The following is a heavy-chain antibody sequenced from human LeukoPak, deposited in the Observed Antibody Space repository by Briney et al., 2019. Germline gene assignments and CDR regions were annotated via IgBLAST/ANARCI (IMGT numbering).Heavy chain of an antibody. D-gene: IGHD3-9*01. CDR1: GGSISSGSYY. CDR3: ARHLLRYFDWLFRVNWFDP. V-gene: IGHV4-61*02. Sequence: PSETLSLTCTVSGGSISSGSYYWSWIRQPAGKGLEWIGRIYTSGSTNYNPSLKSRVTISVDTSKNQFSLKLSSVTAADTAVYYCARHLLRYFDWLFRVNWFDPWGQGTLVTVSS. J-gene: IGHJ5*02. CDR2: IYTSGST.